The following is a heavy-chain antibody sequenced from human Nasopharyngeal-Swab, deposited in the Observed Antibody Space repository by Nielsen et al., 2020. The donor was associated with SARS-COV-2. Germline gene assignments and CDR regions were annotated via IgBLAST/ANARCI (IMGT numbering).Heavy chain of an antibody. D-gene: IGHD3-16*02. CDR3: ARDRGVNDYVWGSYRKSDAFDI. CDR2: INPSGGST. V-gene: IGHV1-46*01. Sequence: ASVKVSCKASGYTFTSYYMHWVRQAPGQGLEWMGIINPSGGSTSYAQKFQGRVTMTRDTSTSTVYMELSSLRSEDTAVYCCARDRGVNDYVWGSYRKSDAFDIWGQGTMVTVS. CDR1: GYTFTSYY. J-gene: IGHJ3*02.